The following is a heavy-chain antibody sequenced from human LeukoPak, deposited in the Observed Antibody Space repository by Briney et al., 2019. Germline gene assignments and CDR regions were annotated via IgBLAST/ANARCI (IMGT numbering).Heavy chain of an antibody. CDR1: GYSFTSYW. V-gene: IGHV5-51*01. J-gene: IGHJ5*02. CDR3: ARWGDGYNSNSPFDP. CDR2: IYPGDSDT. Sequence: GESLKISCKGSGYSFTSYWIGWVRQMPGKGLEWMGIIYPGDSDTRYSPSFQGQVTISADKSISAAYLQWSSLKASDTAMYYCARWGDGYNSNSPFDPWGQGTLVTVSS. D-gene: IGHD5-24*01.